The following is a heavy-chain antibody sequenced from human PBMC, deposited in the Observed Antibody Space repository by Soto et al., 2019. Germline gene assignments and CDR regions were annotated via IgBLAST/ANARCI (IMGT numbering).Heavy chain of an antibody. D-gene: IGHD3-16*02. CDR1: GGSISSYY. CDR3: ARNSHMLTFGGVIPYNWFDP. J-gene: IGHJ5*02. CDR2: IYYSGST. Sequence: QVQLQESGPGLVKPSETLSLTCTVSGGSISSYYWSWIRQPPGKGLEWIGYIYYSGSTNYNPSLKSRVTISVDTSKNQFSLKLSSVTAADTAVYYCARNSHMLTFGGVIPYNWFDPWGQGTLVTVSS. V-gene: IGHV4-59*01.